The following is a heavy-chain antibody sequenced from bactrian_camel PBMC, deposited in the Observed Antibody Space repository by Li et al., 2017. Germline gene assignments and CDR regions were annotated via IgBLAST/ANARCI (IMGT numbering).Heavy chain of an antibody. CDR3: AAGSGTGTSYGFIQCGTDRYDYNY. V-gene: IGHV3S1*01. Sequence: QVQLVESGGDSVQPGGSLTLTCSTAGYAWYIYCMAWFRQGPGKEREGVAVIYTGTDTTYYADSVKSRFAFSQDSAKNTVYLQMNSLKPEDTAMYYCAAGSGTGTSYGFIQCGTDRYDYNYWSQGTQVTVS. CDR2: IYTGTDTT. J-gene: IGHJ4*01. D-gene: IGHD6*01. CDR1: GYAWYIYC.